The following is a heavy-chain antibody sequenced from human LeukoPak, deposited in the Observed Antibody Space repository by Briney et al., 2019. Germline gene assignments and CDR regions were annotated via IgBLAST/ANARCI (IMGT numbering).Heavy chain of an antibody. D-gene: IGHD4-17*01. Sequence: SETLSLTCTVSGGSISHYYWSWIRQSPGKGLEWIGYIYYSGTTNYNPSLKSRVTISVDTSRNQFSLQLRSVTAADTAVYYCARDLVTVTKGFDIWGQGTMVSVSS. J-gene: IGHJ3*02. CDR1: GGSISHYY. CDR2: IYYSGTT. CDR3: ARDLVTVTKGFDI. V-gene: IGHV4-59*01.